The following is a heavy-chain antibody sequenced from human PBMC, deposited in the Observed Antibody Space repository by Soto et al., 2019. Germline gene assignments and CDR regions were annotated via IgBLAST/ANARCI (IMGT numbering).Heavy chain of an antibody. CDR1: GGTFSSYA. CDR2: IIPIFGTA. D-gene: IGHD2-15*01. J-gene: IGHJ4*02. V-gene: IGHV1-69*06. CDR3: ARGGDASIYCSGGSCYGRFDY. Sequence: SVKVSCKSSGGTFSSYAISWVRQAPGQGLEWMGGIIPIFGTANYAQKFQGRVTITADKSTSTAYMELSSLRSEDTAVYYCARGGDASIYCSGGSCYGRFDYWGQGTLVTVSS.